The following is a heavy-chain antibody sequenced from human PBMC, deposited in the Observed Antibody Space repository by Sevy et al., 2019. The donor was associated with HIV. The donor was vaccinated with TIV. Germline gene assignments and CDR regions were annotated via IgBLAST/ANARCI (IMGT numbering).Heavy chain of an antibody. J-gene: IGHJ6*02. CDR1: GFTFNNYY. Sequence: GGSLRLSCAASGFTFNNYYMSWVRQAPGKGLEWVANIKKDGSEKYYVDSVKGRFTISRDNAKNSLYLQMNSLRVEDTAVYYCARCYYDSRGYYYYFYGLDVWGQGTTVTVSS. CDR2: IKKDGSEK. CDR3: ARCYYDSRGYYYYFYGLDV. D-gene: IGHD3-22*01. V-gene: IGHV3-7*01.